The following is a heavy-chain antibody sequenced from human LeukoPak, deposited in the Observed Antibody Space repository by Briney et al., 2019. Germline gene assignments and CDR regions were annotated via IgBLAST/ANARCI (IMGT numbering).Heavy chain of an antibody. Sequence: GGSLRLSCAASGFTFSSYAMHWVRQAPGKGLEWVAVISYDGSNKYYADSVKGRFTISRDNSKNTLYLQMNSLRAEDTAVYYCARAVDYWGQGTLVTVSS. CDR1: GFTFSSYA. J-gene: IGHJ4*02. CDR3: ARAVDY. CDR2: ISYDGSNK. V-gene: IGHV3-30-3*01.